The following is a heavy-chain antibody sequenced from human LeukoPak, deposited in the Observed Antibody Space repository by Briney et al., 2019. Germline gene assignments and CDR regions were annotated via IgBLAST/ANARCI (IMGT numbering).Heavy chain of an antibody. CDR1: GFMFSSYS. D-gene: IGHD5-18*01. J-gene: IGHJ4*02. V-gene: IGHV3-21*01. CDR2: ISSSGSNM. CDR3: ASDLSISGYRYDLDY. Sequence: WGSLRLSCAASGFMFSSYSMNWVRQVPGKGLECVSSISSSGSNMYYADSVKGRFTISRDNAKNSLFLQMNSLRAEDTAVYYCASDLSISGYRYDLDYWGQGTLVTVSS.